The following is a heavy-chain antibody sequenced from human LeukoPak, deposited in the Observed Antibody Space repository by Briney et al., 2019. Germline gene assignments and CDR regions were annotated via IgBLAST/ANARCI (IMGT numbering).Heavy chain of an antibody. J-gene: IGHJ5*02. Sequence: LGESLKISWQRSGYTFLAYSITWVRQIHGRGLDCMDIIYPGDSETTNNPSFQGHVNISAAKSTNTDYLQWKSMKVSDSGMDYCERRLAEWQSWFDPWCQGKPVTVSA. CDR3: ERRLAEWQSWFDP. D-gene: IGHD3-3*01. V-gene: IGHV5-51*01. CDR2: IYPGDSET. CDR1: GYTFLAYS.